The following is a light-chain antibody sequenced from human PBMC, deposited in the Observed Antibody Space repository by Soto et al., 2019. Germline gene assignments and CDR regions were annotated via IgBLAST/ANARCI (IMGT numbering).Light chain of an antibody. CDR3: QQNCNWPLT. CDR1: QSVSSY. Sequence: EIVLTQSPATLSLSPGERATLSCRASQSVSSYLAWYQQKPGQAPRLLSYGASNRATGIPARFSGSGSGSAFTLTITGLEPEDFAVYDCQQNCNWPLTFGGGTKVEIK. J-gene: IGKJ4*01. CDR2: GAS. V-gene: IGKV3-11*01.